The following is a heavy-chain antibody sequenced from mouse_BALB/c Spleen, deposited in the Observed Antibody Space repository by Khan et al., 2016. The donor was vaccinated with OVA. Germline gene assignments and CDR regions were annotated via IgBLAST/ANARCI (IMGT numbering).Heavy chain of an antibody. CDR2: IWGGGTT. CDR1: GFSLTDYG. J-gene: IGHJ4*01. D-gene: IGHD2-10*01. V-gene: IGHV2-6-5*01. CDR3: AKPYYAHYYAMDY. Sequence: QVQLQQSGPGLVAPSQSLSITCTVSGFSLTDYGVSWIRQPPGKGLEWLGLIWGGGTTYYNSALKSRLIISKDNSKSQVFLKMNRLQTDDTAMYYCAKPYYAHYYAMDYWGQGTSVTVSS.